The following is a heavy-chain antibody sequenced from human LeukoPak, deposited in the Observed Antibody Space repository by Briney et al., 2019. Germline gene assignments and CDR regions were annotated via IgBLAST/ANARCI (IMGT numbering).Heavy chain of an antibody. D-gene: IGHD6-13*01. J-gene: IGHJ4*02. CDR3: ASGSIYIAAEVFDY. Sequence: AASVKVSCKASGCTFSSYAISWVRQAPGQGLEWMGGIIPIFGTANYAQKFQGRVTITADESTSTAYMELSSLRSEDTAVYYCASGSIYIAAEVFDYWGQGTLVTVSS. CDR1: GCTFSSYA. CDR2: IIPIFGTA. V-gene: IGHV1-69*13.